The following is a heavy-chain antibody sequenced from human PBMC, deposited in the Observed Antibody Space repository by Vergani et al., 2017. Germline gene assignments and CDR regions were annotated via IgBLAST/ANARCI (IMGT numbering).Heavy chain of an antibody. Sequence: QVQLVQSGAEVKKPGASVKVSCKASGYTFTGYYMHWVRQAPGQGLEWMGWINPNSGGTNYAQKFQGRVTMTRDTSISTAYMELSRLRSDDTAVYYYAKLTYGDYVADAFDIWGQGTMVTVSS. D-gene: IGHD4-17*01. V-gene: IGHV1-2*02. CDR1: GYTFTGYY. CDR3: AKLTYGDYVADAFDI. CDR2: INPNSGGT. J-gene: IGHJ3*02.